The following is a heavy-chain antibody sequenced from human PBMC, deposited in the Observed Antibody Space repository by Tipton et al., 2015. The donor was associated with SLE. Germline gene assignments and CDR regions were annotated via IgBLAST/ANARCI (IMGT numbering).Heavy chain of an antibody. V-gene: IGHV1-8*01. CDR3: AACTGGTTFCSYFYMDV. CDR2: VNPNTENR. Sequence: QLVQSGAEVKKPGASVKVSCKASGYTFTTYELNWVRQATGHGLEWIGWVNPNTENRAYAQKFQGRVTMTRDTSISTAYMELRRLRSDDTAVYYCAACTGGTTFCSYFYMDVWGKGTTVSVAS. CDR1: GYTFTTYE. D-gene: IGHD1-1*01. J-gene: IGHJ6*03.